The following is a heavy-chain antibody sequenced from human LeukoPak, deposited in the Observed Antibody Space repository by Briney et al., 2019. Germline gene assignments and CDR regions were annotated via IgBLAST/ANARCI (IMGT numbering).Heavy chain of an antibody. J-gene: IGHJ3*02. Sequence: ASVKVSCKGSGYSFTSYWIGWVRQMPGKGLEWMGIIYPGDSDTRYSPSFQGQVTISADKSISTAYLQWSSLKASDTAMYYCASIVGASDAFDIWGQGTMVTVSS. CDR1: GYSFTSYW. CDR3: ASIVGASDAFDI. D-gene: IGHD1-26*01. V-gene: IGHV5-51*01. CDR2: IYPGDSDT.